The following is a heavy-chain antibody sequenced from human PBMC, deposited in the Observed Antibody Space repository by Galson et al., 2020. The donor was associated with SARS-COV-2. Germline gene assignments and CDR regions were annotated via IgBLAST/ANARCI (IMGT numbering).Heavy chain of an antibody. CDR2: INHSGST. CDR3: ARRRYNWNDRRFDP. Sequence: SETLSLTCAVYGGSFSGYYWSWIRQPPGKGLEWIGEINHSGSTNYNPSLKSRVTISVDTSKNQFSLKLSSVTAADTAVYYCARRRYNWNDRRFDPWGQGTLVTVSS. J-gene: IGHJ5*02. V-gene: IGHV4-34*01. D-gene: IGHD1-20*01. CDR1: GGSFSGYY.